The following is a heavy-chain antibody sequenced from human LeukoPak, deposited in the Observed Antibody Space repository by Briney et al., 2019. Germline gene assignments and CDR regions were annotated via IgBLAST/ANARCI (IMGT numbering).Heavy chain of an antibody. CDR2: IYYSGST. Sequence: PSETLSLTCTVSGGSISSYYWSWIRQPPGKGLEWIGYIYYSGSTNYNPSPKSRVTISVDTSKNQFSLKLSSVTAADTAVYYCARGLRSSGWRVCSHWGQGTLVTVSS. J-gene: IGHJ4*02. CDR3: ARGLRSSGWRVCSH. D-gene: IGHD6-19*01. CDR1: GGSISSYY. V-gene: IGHV4-59*01.